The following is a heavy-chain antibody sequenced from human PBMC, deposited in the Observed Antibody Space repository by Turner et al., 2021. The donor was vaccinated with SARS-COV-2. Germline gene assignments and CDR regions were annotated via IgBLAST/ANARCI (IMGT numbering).Heavy chain of an antibody. Sequence: QLQLQESGPGLVKPSETLSLTCTVPGCSISSSSYYWGWIRQPPGKGLEWIGSIYYSGSTYYNPSLKSRVTISVDTSKNQFSLKLSSVTAADTAVYYCATPSVSYDSSGYFHFDLWGRGTLVTVSS. J-gene: IGHJ2*01. V-gene: IGHV4-39*01. CDR2: IYYSGST. D-gene: IGHD3-22*01. CDR3: ATPSVSYDSSGYFHFDL. CDR1: GCSISSSSYY.